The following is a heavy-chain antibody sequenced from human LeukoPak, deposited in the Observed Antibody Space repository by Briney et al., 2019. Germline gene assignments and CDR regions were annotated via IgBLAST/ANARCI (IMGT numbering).Heavy chain of an antibody. J-gene: IGHJ4*02. CDR1: GFTFSSYS. CDR3: ARLFYGVVITRGNYFDY. D-gene: IGHD3-3*01. CDR2: ISSSSSYI. Sequence: GGSLRLSCAASGFTFSSYSMNWVRQAPGKGLEWVPSISSSSSYIYYADSVKGRFTISRDNAKNSLYLQMNSLRAEDTAVYYCARLFYGVVITRGNYFDYWGQGTLVTVSS. V-gene: IGHV3-21*01.